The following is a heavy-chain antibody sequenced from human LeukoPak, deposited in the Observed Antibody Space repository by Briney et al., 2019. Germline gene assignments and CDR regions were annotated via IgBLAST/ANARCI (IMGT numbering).Heavy chain of an antibody. D-gene: IGHD3-3*01. CDR2: IYTSGSN. CDR3: ARDQTRFLEWLTAFDH. CDR1: GGSISSYY. V-gene: IGHV4-4*07. J-gene: IGHJ5*02. Sequence: SETLSLTCTVSGGSISSYYWSWIRQPAGKGLEWIGRIYTSGSNNYNPSLKSRVTMSVDTSKNQFSLKLSSVTGADTAVYYCARDQTRFLEWLTAFDHWGQGTLVTVSS.